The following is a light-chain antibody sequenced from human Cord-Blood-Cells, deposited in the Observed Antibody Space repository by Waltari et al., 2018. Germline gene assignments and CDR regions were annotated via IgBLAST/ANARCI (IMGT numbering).Light chain of an antibody. CDR3: QQYYSTPLT. V-gene: IGKV4-1*01. J-gene: IGKJ4*01. CDR1: QSFLYSSNNKNY. CDR2: WAS. Sequence: DIVMTQSPDSLAVSLGERATINCKSSQSFLYSSNNKNYLAWYQQKPGQPPKLLIYWASTRKSGVPDRFRGGGAGTDFSLPIRSLKAEDVAVYYCQQYYSTPLTFGGGTKVEIK.